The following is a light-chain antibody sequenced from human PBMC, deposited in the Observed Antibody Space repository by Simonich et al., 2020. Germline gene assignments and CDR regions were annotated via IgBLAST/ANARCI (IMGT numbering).Light chain of an antibody. CDR2: EGS. J-gene: IGLJ2*01. CDR1: SSDVGSYNH. Sequence: QSALTQPASVSGSPGQSITISCTGNSSDVGSYNHVSWYQQHPGKAPKLMIYEGSKRPSGVSNRFSGSKSGNTASLTISGLQAEDEADYYCCSYAGSSTVVFGGGTKLTVL. CDR3: CSYAGSSTVV. V-gene: IGLV2-23*01.